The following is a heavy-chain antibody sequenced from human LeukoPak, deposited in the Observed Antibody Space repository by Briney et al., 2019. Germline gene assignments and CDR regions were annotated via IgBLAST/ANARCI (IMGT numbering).Heavy chain of an antibody. V-gene: IGHV4-38-2*02. J-gene: IGHJ5*02. CDR1: GYSISSGYY. D-gene: IGHD4-17*01. Sequence: SETLSLTCTVSGYSISSGYYWGWIRQPPGKGLEWIGSIYHSGSTYYNPSLKSRVTISVDTSKNQSSLKLSSVTAADTAVYYCARDQALGVTTGGGFDPWGQGTLVTVSS. CDR2: IYHSGST. CDR3: ARDQALGVTTGGGFDP.